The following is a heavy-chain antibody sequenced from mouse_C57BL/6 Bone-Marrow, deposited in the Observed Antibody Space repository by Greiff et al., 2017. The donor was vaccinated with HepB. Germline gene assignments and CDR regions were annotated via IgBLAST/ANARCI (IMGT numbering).Heavy chain of an antibody. V-gene: IGHV5-4*03. CDR2: ISDGGSYT. Sequence: DVMLVESGGGLVKPGGSLKLSCAASGFTFSSYAMSWVRQTPEKRLEWVATISDGGSYTYYPDNVKGRFTISRDNAKNNLYLQMCHLKSEDTAMYYCARAYDVGAWFAYWGQGTLVTVSA. CDR1: GFTFSSYA. J-gene: IGHJ3*01. D-gene: IGHD2-12*01. CDR3: ARAYDVGAWFAY.